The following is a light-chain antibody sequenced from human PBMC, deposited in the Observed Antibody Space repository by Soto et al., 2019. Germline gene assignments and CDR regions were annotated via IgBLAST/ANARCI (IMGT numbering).Light chain of an antibody. V-gene: IGLV2-11*01. J-gene: IGLJ1*01. CDR2: DVI. CDR1: SSDVGAYNY. Sequence: QSALTQPRSVSGSPGQSVTISCTGTSSDVGAYNYVSWYQQEPGKAPKLMIYDVIKRPSGVPDRFSGSKSDNAASLTISGLHAEDEADYYCCSYAGTYPYVFGTGTKLTVL. CDR3: CSYAGTYPYV.